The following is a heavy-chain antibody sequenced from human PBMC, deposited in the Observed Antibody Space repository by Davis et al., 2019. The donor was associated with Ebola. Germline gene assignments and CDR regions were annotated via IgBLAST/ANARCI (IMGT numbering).Heavy chain of an antibody. Sequence: GESLKISCAASGFTFSSYAMNWVRQAPGKGLEWVSAIRDSGGRIYYADSVKGRFTISRDNSKNTLYLQMNSLRAEDTAVYYCAKAGHCGNYCSFDSWGQGTLVTVSS. CDR3: AKAGHCGNYCSFDS. D-gene: IGHD1-26*01. CDR1: GFTFSSYA. CDR2: IRDSGGRI. V-gene: IGHV3-23*01. J-gene: IGHJ4*02.